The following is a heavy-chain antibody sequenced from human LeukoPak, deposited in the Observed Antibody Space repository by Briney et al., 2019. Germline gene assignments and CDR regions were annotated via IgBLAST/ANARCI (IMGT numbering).Heavy chain of an antibody. CDR3: AKGGGYEAQYYYYYLDV. CDR1: GFTFNTYN. CDR2: ISYDGSNK. D-gene: IGHD5-12*01. Sequence: GGSLRLSCVASGFTFNTYNMHWVRQAPGKGLEWVAVISYDGSNKYYADSVKGRFTISRDNSKNTLYLQMKSLRAEDTAVYYCAKGGGYEAQYYYYYLDVWGKGTTVTISS. J-gene: IGHJ6*03. V-gene: IGHV3-30*18.